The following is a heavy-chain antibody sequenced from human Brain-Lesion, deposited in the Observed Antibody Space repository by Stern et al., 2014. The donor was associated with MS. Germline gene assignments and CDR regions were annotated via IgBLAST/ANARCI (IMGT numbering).Heavy chain of an antibody. J-gene: IGHJ4*02. V-gene: IGHV4-39*01. CDR1: GGSINTNNYY. Sequence: QLVESGPGLVKPSETLSLTCTVSGGSINTNNYYWGWIRQPPGKGLEWIGNIYSSGSTFYSPSLKSRVTLPVTTSKTQSPLNLGFGTAADTAVYYCARTGDDFGDYSLSYWGQGTLVTVSS. CDR3: ARTGDDFGDYSLSY. CDR2: IYSSGST. D-gene: IGHD4-17*01.